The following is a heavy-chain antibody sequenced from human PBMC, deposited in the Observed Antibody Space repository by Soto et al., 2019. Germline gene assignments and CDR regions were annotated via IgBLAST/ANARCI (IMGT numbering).Heavy chain of an antibody. CDR1: GFTFSSYW. Sequence: GGSLRLSCAASGFTFSSYWMHWVRQAPGKGLVWVSRINSDGSSTSYADSVKGRFTISRDNAKNTLYLQMNSLRAEDTAVYYCARVRDSTIDAFDIWGHGTMVTVSS. D-gene: IGHD6-13*01. V-gene: IGHV3-74*01. CDR3: ARVRDSTIDAFDI. CDR2: INSDGSST. J-gene: IGHJ3*02.